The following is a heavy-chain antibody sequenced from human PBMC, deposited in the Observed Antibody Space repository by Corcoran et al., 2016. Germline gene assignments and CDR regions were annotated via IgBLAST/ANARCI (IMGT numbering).Heavy chain of an antibody. Sequence: QVQLVQSGAEVKKPGASVKVSCKASGYTFTSYAMHWVRQAPGQRLEWMGWINAGNGNTKYSQKFQGRVTITRDTSASTAYMELSSLRSEDTAGYYCARGVYGSGSYYAYYYYGMDVWGQGTTVTVSS. J-gene: IGHJ6*02. CDR1: GYTFTSYA. CDR2: INAGNGNT. D-gene: IGHD3-10*01. V-gene: IGHV1-3*01. CDR3: ARGVYGSGSYYAYYYYGMDV.